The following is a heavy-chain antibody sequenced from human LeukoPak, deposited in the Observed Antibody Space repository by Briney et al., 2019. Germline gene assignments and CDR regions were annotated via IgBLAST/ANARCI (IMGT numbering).Heavy chain of an antibody. J-gene: IGHJ6*02. CDR3: ARAQKNYYYGMDV. V-gene: IGHV4-30-4*01. CDR2: ICYSGTT. Sequence: SETLSLTCTVSGGSISSGDYYWSWIRQPPGKGLEWIGCICYSGTTYYNPSLKSRVTISVDTSKNQFSLKVSSVTAADTAVYYCARAQKNYYYGMDVWGQGTTVTVSS. CDR1: GGSISSGDYY.